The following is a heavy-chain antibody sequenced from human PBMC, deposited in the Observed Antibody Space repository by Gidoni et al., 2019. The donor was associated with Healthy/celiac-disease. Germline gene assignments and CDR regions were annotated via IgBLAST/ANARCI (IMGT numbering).Heavy chain of an antibody. Sequence: VRQAPGKGLEWVEVISYDGSNKYYADSVKGRFTISRDNSKNTLYLQMNSLRAEDTAVYYCARALHDYGDYVLGYWGQGTLVTVSS. CDR2: ISYDGSNK. V-gene: IGHV3-30*03. CDR3: ARALHDYGDYVLGY. D-gene: IGHD4-17*01. J-gene: IGHJ4*02.